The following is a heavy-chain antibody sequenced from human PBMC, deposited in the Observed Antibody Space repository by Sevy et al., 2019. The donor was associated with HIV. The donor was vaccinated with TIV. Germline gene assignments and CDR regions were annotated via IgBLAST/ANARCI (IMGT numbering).Heavy chain of an antibody. CDR1: GDSISNYY. CDR2: FYYNGRT. CDR3: ARAWQGYYYAMDV. Sequence: SETLSLTCSVSGDSISNYYWTWIRQPPGKGLEWIGYFYYNGRTNYNPSLKSRVTISVDTSKNHFSLKLRSMTAADTAVYYCARAWQGYYYAMDVWGQGTTVTVSS. V-gene: IGHV4-59*01. J-gene: IGHJ6*02.